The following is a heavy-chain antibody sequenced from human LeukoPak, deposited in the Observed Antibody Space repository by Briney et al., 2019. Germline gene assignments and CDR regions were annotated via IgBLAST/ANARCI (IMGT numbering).Heavy chain of an antibody. V-gene: IGHV3-23*01. J-gene: IGHJ4*02. D-gene: IGHD2-15*01. CDR3: AKGGSRGSAATAVDY. Sequence: PGGSLRFSCEASGFTFSSYAMSRVRQAPGKGLQWVSAISGSGGSTYYADSVKGRFTISRDNSKSTLYLQMNSLRAEDTAVYYCAKGGSRGSAATAVDYWGQGTLVTVSS. CDR1: GFTFSSYA. CDR2: ISGSGGST.